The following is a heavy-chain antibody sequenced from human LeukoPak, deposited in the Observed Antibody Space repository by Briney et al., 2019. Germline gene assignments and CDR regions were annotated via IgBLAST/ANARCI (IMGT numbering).Heavy chain of an antibody. V-gene: IGHV3-23*01. J-gene: IGHJ6*03. CDR2: ISASGRNT. CDR3: VRRGSNYPYYMDV. CDR1: VFTFSSYA. Sequence: PGGSLRLSCAASVFTFSSYAMSWVRQAPGKGLEWVSIISASGRNTYYSEFAKGQFTIYRDNSKNTLYLQMSSLRAEDTAVYYCVRRGSNYPYYMDVWGKGTTVTVSS.